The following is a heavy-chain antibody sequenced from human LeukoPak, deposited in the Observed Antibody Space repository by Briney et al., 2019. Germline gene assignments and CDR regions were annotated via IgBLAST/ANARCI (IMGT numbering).Heavy chain of an antibody. V-gene: IGHV3-7*01. CDR1: GFTFSRYW. CDR2: IKPDGSDT. D-gene: IGHD7-27*01. J-gene: IGHJ3*02. Sequence: GGSLRLSCAASGFTFSRYWMTWVRQASGKRLEWVANIKPDGSDTYYVDSVKGRFTISKDNAKNSLYLQLNGLRAEDTAVYFCARGPGPTAWGAFDTWGQGTVVSVSS. CDR3: ARGPGPTAWGAFDT.